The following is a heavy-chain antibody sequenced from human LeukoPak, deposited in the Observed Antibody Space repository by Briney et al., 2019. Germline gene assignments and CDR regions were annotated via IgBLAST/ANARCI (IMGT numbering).Heavy chain of an antibody. D-gene: IGHD1-26*01. CDR3: ARAARVGATKESAFDI. CDR2: ISSSSSYI. J-gene: IGHJ3*02. CDR1: GFTFSSYS. V-gene: IGHV3-21*01. Sequence: GGSLRLSCAASGFTFSSYSMNWVRRAPGKGLEWVSSISSSSSYIYYADSVKGRFTISRDNAKNSLYLQMNSLRAEDTAVYYCARAARVGATKESAFDIWGQGTMVTVSS.